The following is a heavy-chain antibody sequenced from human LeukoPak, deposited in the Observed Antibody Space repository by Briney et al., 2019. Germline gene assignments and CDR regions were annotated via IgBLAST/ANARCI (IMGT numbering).Heavy chain of an antibody. CDR1: GGSISSGGYY. V-gene: IGHV4-31*03. Sequence: PSQTLSLTCTVSGGSISSGGYYWSWIRQHPGKGLEWIGYIYYSGSAYYNPSLKSRVTISVDTSKNQFSLRLSSVTAADTAVYYCARHIAAYRRVFDYWGQGTLVTVSS. CDR2: IYYSGSA. D-gene: IGHD6-6*01. CDR3: ARHIAAYRRVFDY. J-gene: IGHJ4*02.